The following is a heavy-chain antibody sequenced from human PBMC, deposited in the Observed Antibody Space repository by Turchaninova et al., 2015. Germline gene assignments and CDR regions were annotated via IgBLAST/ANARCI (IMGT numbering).Heavy chain of an antibody. V-gene: IGHV5-10-1*01. CDR2: IDPMDSET. CDR3: AVTPNYYGSSGYF. J-gene: IGHJ4*02. CDR1: GETFISSG. D-gene: IGHD6-19*01. Sequence: EVQLVQSGAEGKEPWELFCVTCKRSGETFISSGIIRVRQMPGKGLEWMGKIDPMDSETKYSPSFQGHVSISADKSISTAYLQWRSLKASDTAIYYCAVTPNYYGSSGYFWSQGTPVTVSS.